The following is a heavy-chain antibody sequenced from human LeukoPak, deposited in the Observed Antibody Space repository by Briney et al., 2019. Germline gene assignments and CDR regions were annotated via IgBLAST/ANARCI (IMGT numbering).Heavy chain of an antibody. V-gene: IGHV3-53*01. D-gene: IGHD5-18*01. Sequence: GGSLRLSCAASGFTVSSNYMSWVRQAPGKGLEWVSVIYSGGSTYYADSVEGRFTISRDNSKNTLYLQMNSLRAEDTAVYYCARDTHSYGYLYYFDYWGQGTLVTVSS. J-gene: IGHJ4*02. CDR1: GFTVSSNY. CDR3: ARDTHSYGYLYYFDY. CDR2: IYSGGST.